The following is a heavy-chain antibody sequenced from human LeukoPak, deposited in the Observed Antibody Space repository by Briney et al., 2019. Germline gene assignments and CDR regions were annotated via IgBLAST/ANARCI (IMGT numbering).Heavy chain of an antibody. D-gene: IGHD1-26*01. V-gene: IGHV4-38-2*02. CDR1: GYSIGSDFY. CDR2: VSHNTGA. J-gene: IGHJ6*03. Sequence: SETLSLTCAVSGYSIGSDFYWGWIRQTPGKGLEWLGSVSHNTGASYNPSFKSRVTISLDTSKNHFSLTLTSVTAADTAVYFCAREPGWGHNYYYMDVWGKGTTVAVS. CDR3: AREPGWGHNYYYMDV.